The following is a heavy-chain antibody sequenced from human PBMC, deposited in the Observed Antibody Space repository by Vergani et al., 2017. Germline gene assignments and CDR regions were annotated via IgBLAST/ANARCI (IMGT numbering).Heavy chain of an antibody. J-gene: IGHJ6*03. D-gene: IGHD2-15*01. CDR2: INHRGST. CDR1: GGSFSDYY. CDR3: ARGRGYCSGSSCYSSGNYYMDV. V-gene: IGHV4-34*01. Sequence: QVQLQQWGAGLLKPSETLSLTCAVSGGSFSDYYWSWIRQPPGKGLEWFGEINHRGSTNYNPSLKIRVTISVDTSKTQFSLKLICVTAAGTAVYYCARGRGYCSGSSCYSSGNYYMDVWGKGTTVTVSS.